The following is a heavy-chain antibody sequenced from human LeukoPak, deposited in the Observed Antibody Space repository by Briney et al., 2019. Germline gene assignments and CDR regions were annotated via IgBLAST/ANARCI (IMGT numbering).Heavy chain of an antibody. CDR2: IHKNVGT. D-gene: IGHD3-22*01. V-gene: IGHV4-59*01. CDR3: ARTFDTSGYYYYYVN. Sequence: SETLSLTCTVSGGSISSNYWSWIRQPPGKGLEWIGYIHKNVGTNYNPSLKSRVTISLDTSKNQFSLKLSSVTAADTAVYYCARTFDTSGYYYYYVNWGQGTLVTVSS. J-gene: IGHJ4*02. CDR1: GGSISSNY.